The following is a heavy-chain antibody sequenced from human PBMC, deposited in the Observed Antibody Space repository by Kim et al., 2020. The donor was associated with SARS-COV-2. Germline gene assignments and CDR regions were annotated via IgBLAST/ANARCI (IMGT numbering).Heavy chain of an antibody. V-gene: IGHV4-34*01. Sequence: SETLSLTCAVYGGSFSGYYWSWIRQPPGKGLEWIGEINHSGSTNYNPSLKSRVTISVDTSKNQFSLKLSSVTAADTAVYYCARGGTRFLGRKYYYFDYWGQGTLVTVSS. CDR2: INHSGST. CDR3: ARGGTRFLGRKYYYFDY. CDR1: GGSFSGYY. D-gene: IGHD1-26*01. J-gene: IGHJ4*02.